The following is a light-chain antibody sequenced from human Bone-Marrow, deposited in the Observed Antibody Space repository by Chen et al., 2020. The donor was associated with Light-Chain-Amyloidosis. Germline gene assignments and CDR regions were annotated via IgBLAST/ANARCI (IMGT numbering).Light chain of an antibody. V-gene: IGLV3-25*03. CDR2: RDT. CDR3: QSADSSGTYEVI. J-gene: IGLJ2*01. Sequence: SDELTQPPSVSGSPGQTARITCSGDDLPTKYAYWYQQKPGQAPVLVIHRDTERPSGISERFSGSSSGTTATLTISGVQAEDEADYHCQSADSSGTYEVIFGGGTKLTVL. CDR1: DLPTKY.